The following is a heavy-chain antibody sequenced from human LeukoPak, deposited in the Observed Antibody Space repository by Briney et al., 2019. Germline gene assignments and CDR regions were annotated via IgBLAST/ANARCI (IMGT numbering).Heavy chain of an antibody. Sequence: SETLSLTCAVYGGSFSGYYWSWLRQPPGKGLEWIGEINRSGSTNYNPSLKSRVTISVDTSKNQFSLKLSSVTAADTAVYYCARGKTVVVPVNLYGMDVWGKGTTVTVSS. V-gene: IGHV4-34*01. J-gene: IGHJ6*04. CDR1: GGSFSGYY. D-gene: IGHD2-2*01. CDR2: INRSGST. CDR3: ARGKTVVVPVNLYGMDV.